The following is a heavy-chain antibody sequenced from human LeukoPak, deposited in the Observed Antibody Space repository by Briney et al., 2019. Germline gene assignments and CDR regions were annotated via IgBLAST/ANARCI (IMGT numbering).Heavy chain of an antibody. CDR3: AKDFYDSSGSRYDY. J-gene: IGHJ4*02. Sequence: PGGSLRLSCAASGFTFSSYAMSWARQAPGVGLEWVSAIDGGGGRTWHADSVRGRFTISRDNSKNTLFMQMNSLRAEDTAVYYCAKDFYDSSGSRYDYWGQGTLVTVSS. D-gene: IGHD3-22*01. CDR1: GFTFSSYA. CDR2: IDGGGGRT. V-gene: IGHV3-23*01.